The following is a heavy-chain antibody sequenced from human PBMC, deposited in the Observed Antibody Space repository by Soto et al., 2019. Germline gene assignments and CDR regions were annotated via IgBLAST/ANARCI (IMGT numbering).Heavy chain of an antibody. J-gene: IGHJ4*02. Sequence: QVQLVQSGAEVKKPGASVKVSCKASGYSFTKYHIHWVRQAPGQGLEWMGWINPGSDVTNQAQKFQGRVTMTRDTSITTTCMELNSLTSDYTAVYYCARVAGHKNARFDTWGQGALVTVSS. CDR2: INPGSDVT. CDR1: GYSFTKYH. V-gene: IGHV1-2*02. CDR3: ARVAGHKNARFDT. D-gene: IGHD1-1*01.